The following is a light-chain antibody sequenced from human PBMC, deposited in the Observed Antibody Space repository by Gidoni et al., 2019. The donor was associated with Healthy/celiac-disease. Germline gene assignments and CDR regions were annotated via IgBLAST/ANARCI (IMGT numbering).Light chain of an antibody. CDR3: LLSYSGARV. V-gene: IGLV7-46*01. CDR2: DTS. Sequence: QAVVTQEPSLTVSPGGTVTLTCGSSTGAVTSGHYPYWFPHKPGQAPRTLIFDTSNKHTWTPARFSGSLLGGKAALTLSGAQPEDEADYYCLLSYSGARVFGGGTKLTVL. CDR1: TGAVTSGHY. J-gene: IGLJ3*02.